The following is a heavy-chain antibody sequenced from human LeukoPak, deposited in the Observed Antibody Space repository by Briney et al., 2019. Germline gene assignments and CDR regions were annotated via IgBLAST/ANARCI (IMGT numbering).Heavy chain of an antibody. Sequence: PSETPSLTCTVSGDSISSSNYYWGWIRQPPGKGLEWIGSIYYSGSTYYNPSLKSRVTISVDTSKNQFSLKLSSVTAADTAVYYCEEAFDIWGQGTMVTVSS. V-gene: IGHV4-39*05. J-gene: IGHJ3*02. CDR2: IYYSGST. CDR3: EEAFDI. CDR1: GDSISSSNYY.